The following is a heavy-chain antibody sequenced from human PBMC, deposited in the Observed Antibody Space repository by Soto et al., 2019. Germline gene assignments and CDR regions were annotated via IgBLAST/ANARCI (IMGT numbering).Heavy chain of an antibody. V-gene: IGHV3-11*06. Sequence: VGSLRLSCAASGFNFSDYYMTWIRQAPGKGLEWISYISSSSRDTEYADSVKGRFMISRDNAKRSMSLQMNSLRVEDTAVYYCARWLEVLTTSDSWGQGILVTVSS. CDR2: ISSSSRDT. CDR3: ARWLEVLTTSDS. CDR1: GFNFSDYY. D-gene: IGHD3-22*01. J-gene: IGHJ5*01.